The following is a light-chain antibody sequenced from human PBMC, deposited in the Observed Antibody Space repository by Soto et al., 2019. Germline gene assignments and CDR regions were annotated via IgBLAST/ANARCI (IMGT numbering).Light chain of an antibody. CDR3: QQYNNWPPWT. J-gene: IGKJ1*01. CDR1: QSVSSN. Sequence: EIVMTQSPATLSVSPGERATLSCRASQSVSSNLAWYQQKPGQAPRLLIYGASTRATGIPARFSGSASGTEFTLTISGLQSEDFAVYYCQQYNNWPPWTFGHGTKVEIK. CDR2: GAS. V-gene: IGKV3-15*01.